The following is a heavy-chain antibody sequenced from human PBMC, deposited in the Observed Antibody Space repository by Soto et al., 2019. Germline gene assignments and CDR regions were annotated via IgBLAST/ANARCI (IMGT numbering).Heavy chain of an antibody. CDR1: GGTFSSYT. CDR2: IIPILGIA. Sequence: QVQLVQSGAEVKKPGSSVKVSCKASGGTFSSYTISWVRQAPGQGLEWMGRIIPILGIANYAQKFQGRVTITADKSTSTAYMELSSLRSEDTAVYYGDRKWGPPNCYGMDVWGQGTTVTVSS. V-gene: IGHV1-69*02. CDR3: DRKWGPPNCYGMDV. D-gene: IGHD1-26*01. J-gene: IGHJ6*02.